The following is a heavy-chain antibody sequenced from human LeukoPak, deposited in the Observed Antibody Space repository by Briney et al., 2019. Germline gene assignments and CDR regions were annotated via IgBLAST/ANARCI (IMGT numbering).Heavy chain of an antibody. CDR3: ASIPDPTGTTVYDY. D-gene: IGHD1-1*01. V-gene: IGHV4-34*01. CDR1: GGSFSVYY. CDR2: INHSGST. J-gene: IGHJ4*02. Sequence: SETLSLTCAVYGGSFSVYYWSWVRQPPGKGLEWIGEINHSGSTNYNPSLKSRVTISVDTSKNQFSLKLSSVTAADTAVYYCASIPDPTGTTVYDYWGQGTLVTVSS.